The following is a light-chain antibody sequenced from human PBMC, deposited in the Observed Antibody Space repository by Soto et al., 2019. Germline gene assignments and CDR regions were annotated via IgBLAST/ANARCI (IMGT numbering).Light chain of an antibody. Sequence: QSALTQPASVSGSLGQSITMSCTGTSSDIGLYSFVSWYQHHPGTAPKLLIYEVTRRPSGVSNRFSGSKSGNTASTAISGLQAEDEADYYCSSCTDTDPVLFGGGTTLTVL. CDR3: SSCTDTDPVL. J-gene: IGLJ2*01. CDR1: SSDIGLYSF. CDR2: EVT. V-gene: IGLV2-14*01.